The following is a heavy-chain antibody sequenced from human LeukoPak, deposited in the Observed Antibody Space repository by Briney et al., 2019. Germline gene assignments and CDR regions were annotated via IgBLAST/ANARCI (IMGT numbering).Heavy chain of an antibody. D-gene: IGHD2/OR15-2a*01. CDR1: GFDFSNFW. CDR2: IYPGDSDT. V-gene: IGHV5-51*01. J-gene: IGHJ6*02. CDR3: ARHSPISTRHYYGMDV. Sequence: GESLKISCKGSGFDFSNFWIAWVRQVPGKGLEWMGIIYPGDSDTRYSPSFQGQVTISADKSISTAYLQWSSLKASDTAMYYCARHSPISTRHYYGMDVWGQGTTVTVSS.